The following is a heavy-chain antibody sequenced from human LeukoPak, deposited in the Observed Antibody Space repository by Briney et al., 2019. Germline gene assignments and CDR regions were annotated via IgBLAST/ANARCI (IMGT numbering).Heavy chain of an antibody. CDR2: ISGRGDNT. J-gene: IGHJ4*02. V-gene: IGHV3-23*01. CDR3: AKTMIIMVINPPFDY. D-gene: IGHD3-22*01. Sequence: GGSLRLSCTASGFTFTRHAMYWVRQSPGKGLEWVAAISGRGDNTYYEDSVKGRFTISRDNSKNTLYLEMNNLRAEDTAVYFCAKTMIIMVINPPFDYWGQGILVSVSS. CDR1: GFTFTRHA.